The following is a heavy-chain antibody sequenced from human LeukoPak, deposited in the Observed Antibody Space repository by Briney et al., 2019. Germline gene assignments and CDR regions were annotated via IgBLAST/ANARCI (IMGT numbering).Heavy chain of an antibody. CDR2: ISAAGTFI. CDR3: ARDGLLAYCGGDCSGTFDI. J-gene: IGHJ3*02. D-gene: IGHD2-21*01. V-gene: IGHV3-21*01. Sequence: GGSLRLSCAAAGFMFSSYSMNWVRQAPGKGLEWVSSISAAGTFIYYANSVKGRFTISRDNAEGSLYLQMNSLRAEDTAVYYCARDGLLAYCGGDCSGTFDIWGQGTMVAVSS. CDR1: GFMFSSYS.